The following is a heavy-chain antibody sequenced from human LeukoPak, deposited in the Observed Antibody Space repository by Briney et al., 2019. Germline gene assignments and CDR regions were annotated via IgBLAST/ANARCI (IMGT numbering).Heavy chain of an antibody. CDR2: IYYSGST. D-gene: IGHD4-23*01. J-gene: IGHJ6*03. CDR1: GYSISSGYY. V-gene: IGHV4-38-2*02. CDR3: ARLHYGGNYGYYYYYMDV. Sequence: SETLSLTCTVSGYSISSGYYWGWIRQPPGKGLEWIGYIYYSGSTYYNPSLKSRVTISVDTSKNQFSLKLSSVTAADTAVYYCARLHYGGNYGYYYYYMDVWGKGTTVTISS.